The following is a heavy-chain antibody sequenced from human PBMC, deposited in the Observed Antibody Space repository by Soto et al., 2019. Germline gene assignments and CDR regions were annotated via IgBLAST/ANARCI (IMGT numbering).Heavy chain of an antibody. CDR1: GFTFSSYD. J-gene: IGHJ4*02. V-gene: IGHV3-13*05. CDR2: IGTAGDP. CDR3: ARAFSGSYPNFDY. Sequence: EVQLVESGGGLVQPGGSLRLSCAASGFTFSSYDMHWVRQATGKGLEWVSAIGTAGDPYYPGSVKGRFTISRDNSKSTLFLQMNSLRPEDTAVYYCARAFSGSYPNFDYWGQGTLVTVSS. D-gene: IGHD1-26*01.